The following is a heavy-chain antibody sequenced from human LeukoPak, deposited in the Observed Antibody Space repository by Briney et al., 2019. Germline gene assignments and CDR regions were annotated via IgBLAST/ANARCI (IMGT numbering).Heavy chain of an antibody. J-gene: IGHJ4*02. D-gene: IGHD4-11*01. CDR1: GFAFSSYS. Sequence: PGGSLRLSCTASGFAFSSYSMNWVRQAPGEGLEWVSSISGTSDYTYYADSMKGRLTVSRDNAKNSLYLQMNSLRAEDTAVYYCARDLGADYSNGFDYWGQGTLVTVSS. CDR3: ARDLGADYSNGFDY. CDR2: ISGTSDYT. V-gene: IGHV3-21*01.